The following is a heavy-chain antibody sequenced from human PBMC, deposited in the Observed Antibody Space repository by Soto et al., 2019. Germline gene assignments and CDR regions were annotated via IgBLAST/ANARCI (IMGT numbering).Heavy chain of an antibody. CDR3: ARDLAAGDY. V-gene: IGHV1-46*01. Sequence: QVQLVQSGAEVKKPGASVKLSCSTSGYTFTHYYIHWVRQAPGQGLEWLAIINPASGSTNYAQDCQGRVTLTMDTSTTTVSMELSGLRAEDTAIFYCARDLAAGDYWGQGTLVTVSS. J-gene: IGHJ4*02. D-gene: IGHD6-13*01. CDR2: INPASGST. CDR1: GYTFTHYY.